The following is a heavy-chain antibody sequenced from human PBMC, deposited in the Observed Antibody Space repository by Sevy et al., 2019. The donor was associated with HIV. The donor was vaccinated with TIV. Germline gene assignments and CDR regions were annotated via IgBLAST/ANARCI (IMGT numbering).Heavy chain of an antibody. CDR3: ARDHVKDGDLGDYYYFAMDV. Sequence: GGSLRLSCADSGFTLSDYYMSWIRQAPGKGLEWVSYISGSDNTKYYADSVKGRFTISRDNAKNSLYLQMNSLRAEDTAVYYCARDHVKDGDLGDYYYFAMDVWGQGTTVTVSS. D-gene: IGHD4-17*01. V-gene: IGHV3-11*01. CDR2: ISGSDNTK. J-gene: IGHJ6*02. CDR1: GFTLSDYY.